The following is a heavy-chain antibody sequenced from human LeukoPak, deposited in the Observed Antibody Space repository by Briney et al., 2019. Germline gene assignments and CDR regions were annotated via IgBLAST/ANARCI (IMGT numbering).Heavy chain of an antibody. CDR2: IKQDGSEK. D-gene: IGHD6-19*01. V-gene: IGHV3-7*01. J-gene: IGHJ5*02. CDR1: GFTFSTYW. Sequence: GGSLRLSCVDSGFTFSTYWMTRVRQAPGKGLEWVANIKQDGSEKNYVDSVKGRFTISRDNAKNSLYLEMNSLRGEDTAVYYSARDRSGWYFWFDPWGQGTLVTVSS. CDR3: ARDRSGWYFWFDP.